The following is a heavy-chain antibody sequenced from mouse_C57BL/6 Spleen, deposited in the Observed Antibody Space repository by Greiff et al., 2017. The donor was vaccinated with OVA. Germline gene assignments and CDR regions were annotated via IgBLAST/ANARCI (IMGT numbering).Heavy chain of an antibody. Sequence: EVKLVESGGGLVKPGGSLKLSCAASGFPFSDYGMHWVRQAPEKGLEWVAYISSGSSTIYYADTVKGRFTISRDNAKNTMFLQMTSLRSEDTAMYYCARGDGHYFDYWGQGTTLTVSS. V-gene: IGHV5-17*01. CDR3: ARGDGHYFDY. D-gene: IGHD1-1*01. CDR2: ISSGSSTI. CDR1: GFPFSDYG. J-gene: IGHJ2*01.